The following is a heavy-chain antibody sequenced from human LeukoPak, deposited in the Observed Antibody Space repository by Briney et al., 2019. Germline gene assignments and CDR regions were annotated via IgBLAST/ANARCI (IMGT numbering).Heavy chain of an antibody. CDR2: ISSSGSTI. CDR3: ARVRRYCSGGSCYFPY. V-gene: IGHV3-48*03. CDR1: GFTFSSYE. D-gene: IGHD2-15*01. Sequence: GGSLRLSCAASGFTFSSYEMNWVRQAPGKGLEWVSCISSSGSTIYYADSVKGRFTISRDNAKNSLYLQMNSLRAEDTAVYYCARVRRYCSGGSCYFPYWGQGTLVTVSS. J-gene: IGHJ4*02.